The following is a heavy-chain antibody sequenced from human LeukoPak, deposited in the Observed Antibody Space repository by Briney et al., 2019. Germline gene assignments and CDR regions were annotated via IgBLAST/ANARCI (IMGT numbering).Heavy chain of an antibody. J-gene: IGHJ4*02. D-gene: IGHD2-2*01. CDR1: GYSFTSYW. V-gene: IGHV5-51*01. Sequence: GESLQISCKGSGYSFTSYWIGWVRQMPGKGLEWMGIIYPGDSDTRYSPSFQGQVTISADKSISTAYLQWSSLKASDTAMYYCARTLGYCSSTSCSVHAFDYWGQGTLVTVSS. CDR2: IYPGDSDT. CDR3: ARTLGYCSSTSCSVHAFDY.